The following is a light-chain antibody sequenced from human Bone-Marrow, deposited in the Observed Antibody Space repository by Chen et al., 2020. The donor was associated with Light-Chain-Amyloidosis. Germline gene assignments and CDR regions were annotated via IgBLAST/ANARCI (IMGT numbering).Light chain of an antibody. Sequence: SYVLTQPSSVSVAPGQTATIACGGNNIGSTSVHWYQQPPGQAPLLVVYDDSDRPSGTSERWSGSNSGNTATLTSSRVEAGDEADYYCQVWDRSSDRPVFGGGTKLTVL. J-gene: IGLJ3*02. V-gene: IGLV3-21*02. CDR3: QVWDRSSDRPV. CDR2: DDS. CDR1: NIGSTS.